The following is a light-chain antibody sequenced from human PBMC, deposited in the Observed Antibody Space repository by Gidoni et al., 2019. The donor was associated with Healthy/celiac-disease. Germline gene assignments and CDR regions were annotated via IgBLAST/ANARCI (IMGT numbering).Light chain of an antibody. CDR2: AAS. CDR1: QGISSY. Sequence: AIRMTQSPSSFSASTGDRVTITCRASQGISSYLAWYQQKPGKAPKLLFYAASTLQSGVPSMFSGSGSGTDFTLTISCLQSEDFATYYCQQYYSYPFTFGGGTKVEIK. J-gene: IGKJ4*01. V-gene: IGKV1-8*01. CDR3: QQYYSYPFT.